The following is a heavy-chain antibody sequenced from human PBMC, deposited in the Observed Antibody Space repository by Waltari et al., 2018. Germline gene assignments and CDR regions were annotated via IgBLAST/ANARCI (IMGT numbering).Heavy chain of an antibody. CDR1: GGSFSGYY. Sequence: QVQLQQWGAGLLKPSETLYLTCAVHGGSFSGYYCRWIRKPPGKGLEWIGEINHSGRTNYNPSLKSRVTISVDTSKNQFSLKLSSVTAADTAVYYCARGPLRGYSYGSLRGDDYWGQGTLVTVSS. J-gene: IGHJ4*02. D-gene: IGHD5-18*01. V-gene: IGHV4-34*01. CDR2: INHSGRT. CDR3: ARGPLRGYSYGSLRGDDY.